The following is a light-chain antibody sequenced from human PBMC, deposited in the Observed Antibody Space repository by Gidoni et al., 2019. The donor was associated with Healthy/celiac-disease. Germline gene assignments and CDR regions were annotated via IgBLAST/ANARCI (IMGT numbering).Light chain of an antibody. CDR1: QSVLYSSNNKNY. V-gene: IGKV4-1*01. CDR2: WAS. CDR3: QQYYSTPLT. Sequence: DIVMTQSPDSLAVSLGERATINCKSSQSVLYSSNNKNYLAWYQQKPGQPPKLLIYWASTRESGVPDRFSGSGSGTDFTLTISSLQAEDVPVYYCQQYYSTPLTLGPGTKVDIK. J-gene: IGKJ3*01.